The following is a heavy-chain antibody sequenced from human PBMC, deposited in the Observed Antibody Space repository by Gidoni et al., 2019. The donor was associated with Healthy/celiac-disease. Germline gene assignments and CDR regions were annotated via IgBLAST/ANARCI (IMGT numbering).Heavy chain of an antibody. Sequence: QVQLVQSGAEVRKPGSSVKVSCKASGGTFSRYAISWVRQAPGQGLEWMVGIIPIFGTANYAQKFQGRVTITADESTSTAYMELSSLRSEDTAVYYCARDMSQLYGDYVFDYWGQGTLVTVSS. CDR1: GGTFSRYA. J-gene: IGHJ4*02. V-gene: IGHV1-69*01. D-gene: IGHD4-17*01. CDR3: ARDMSQLYGDYVFDY. CDR2: IIPIFGTA.